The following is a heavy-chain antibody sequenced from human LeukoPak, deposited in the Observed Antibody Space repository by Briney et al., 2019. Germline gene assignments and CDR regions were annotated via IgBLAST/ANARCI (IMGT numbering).Heavy chain of an antibody. J-gene: IGHJ4*02. D-gene: IGHD5-24*01. V-gene: IGHV3-48*01. Sequence: PGGSLRISCAAPGFTFCDYSMNWVRQAPGKGVEWISYIGIDSGNTKYADSVKGRFTISGDKAKNSLYLQMNSLRVEDTAVYYCARDYKYAFDNWGQGTLVTVSS. CDR2: IGIDSGNT. CDR3: ARDYKYAFDN. CDR1: GFTFCDYS.